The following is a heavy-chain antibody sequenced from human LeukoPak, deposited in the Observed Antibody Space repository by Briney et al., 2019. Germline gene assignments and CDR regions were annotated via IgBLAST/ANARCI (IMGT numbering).Heavy chain of an antibody. Sequence: SETLSLTCTVSGGSISSGYYWGWIRPPPGKGLEWIGSIYHSGSTYYNPSLKSRVTISVDTSKNQFSLKLSSVTAADTAVYYCARDTRYRNFDYWGQGTLVTVSS. CDR3: ARDTRYRNFDY. CDR1: GGSISSGYY. V-gene: IGHV4-38-2*02. J-gene: IGHJ4*02. D-gene: IGHD1-1*01. CDR2: IYHSGST.